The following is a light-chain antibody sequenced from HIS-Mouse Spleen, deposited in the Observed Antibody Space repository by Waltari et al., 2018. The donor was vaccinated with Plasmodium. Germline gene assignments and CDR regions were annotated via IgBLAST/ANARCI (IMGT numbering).Light chain of an antibody. J-gene: IGKJ4*01. CDR3: QQYGSSPQIT. CDR2: GAS. V-gene: IGKV3-20*01. Sequence: EIVLTQSPGTLSLSPGERATLPCRASQRVSSSYLAWYQQKPGQAPRLLIYGASSRATGIPDRFSGSGSGTDFTLTISRLEPEDFAVYYCQQYGSSPQITFGGGTKVEIK. CDR1: QRVSSSY.